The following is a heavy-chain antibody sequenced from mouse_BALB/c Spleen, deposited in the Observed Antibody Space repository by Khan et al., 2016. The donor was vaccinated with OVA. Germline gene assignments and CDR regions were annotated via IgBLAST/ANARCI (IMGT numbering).Heavy chain of an antibody. CDR1: GFSLTNYG. J-gene: IGHJ4*01. V-gene: IGHV2-6-7*01. Sequence: QVQLKESGPGLVAPSQSLSITCTISGFSLTNYGVHWVRQPPGKGLEWLGMIWGGGGTDYNSTLKSRLNISKDNSKSQVFLKMNSLQTDDTAMYYCARAYYRYDGYYAMDYWGQGTSGTVSS. CDR2: IWGGGGT. D-gene: IGHD2-14*01. CDR3: ARAYYRYDGYYAMDY.